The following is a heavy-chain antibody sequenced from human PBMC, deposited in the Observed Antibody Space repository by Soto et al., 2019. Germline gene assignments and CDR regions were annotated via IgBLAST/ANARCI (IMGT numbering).Heavy chain of an antibody. V-gene: IGHV4-31*03. Sequence: SETLSLACCVSGGSFSSDSFIWSWVRQFPGKGLEWIGYIYYSGTNYYNPSLRSRVIMSVETSKNQFSLKLSSVTAADTAVYYCARAARDGYNYRLDYWGQGTLVT. CDR2: IYYSGTN. J-gene: IGHJ4*02. CDR1: GGSFSSDSFI. CDR3: ARAARDGYNYRLDY. D-gene: IGHD5-12*01.